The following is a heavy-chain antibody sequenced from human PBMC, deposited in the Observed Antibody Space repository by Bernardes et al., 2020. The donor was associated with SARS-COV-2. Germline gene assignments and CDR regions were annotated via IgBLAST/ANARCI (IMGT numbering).Heavy chain of an antibody. CDR2: FDPEDGET. CDR1: GYTLTELS. CDR3: ATAPCITMVRGPSGGRGYYYYYGMDV. Sequence: ASVKVSCKVSGYTLTELSMHWVRQAPGKGLEWMGGFDPEDGETIYAQKFQGRVTMTEDTSTDTAYMELSSLRSEDTAVYYCATAPCITMVRGPSGGRGYYYYYGMDVWAKGPRSPSP. V-gene: IGHV1-24*01. J-gene: IGHJ6*02. D-gene: IGHD3-10*01.